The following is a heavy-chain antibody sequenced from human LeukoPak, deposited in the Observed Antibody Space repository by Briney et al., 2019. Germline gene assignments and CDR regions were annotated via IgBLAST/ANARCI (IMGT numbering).Heavy chain of an antibody. V-gene: IGHV3-23*01. CDR2: ISGSGGST. J-gene: IGHJ4*02. CDR3: ARGYSSVWFFDT. D-gene: IGHD6-19*01. Sequence: PGGSLRLSCAASGFTFSSYAMSWVRQAPGKGLEWVSAISGSGGSTHYADSVKGRFTISRDNSKNTLYLQMNSLRAEDTAVYYCARGYSSVWFFDTWGQGTLVTVSS. CDR1: GFTFSSYA.